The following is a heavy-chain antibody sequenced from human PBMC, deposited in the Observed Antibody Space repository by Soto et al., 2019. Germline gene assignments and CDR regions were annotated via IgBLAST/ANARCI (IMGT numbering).Heavy chain of an antibody. Sequence: SSETLCLTCTVSGGSISSYYWSWIRQPPGKGLEWIGYIYYSGSTNYNPSLKSRVTISVDTSKNQFSLKLSSVTAADTAVYYCARLGDYYDSSATWGQGTLVTVSS. CDR3: ARLGDYYDSSAT. V-gene: IGHV4-59*01. CDR2: IYYSGST. CDR1: GGSISSYY. D-gene: IGHD3-22*01. J-gene: IGHJ5*02.